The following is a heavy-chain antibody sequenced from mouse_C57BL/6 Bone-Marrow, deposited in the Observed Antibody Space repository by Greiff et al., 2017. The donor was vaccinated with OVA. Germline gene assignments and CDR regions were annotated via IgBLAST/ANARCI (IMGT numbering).Heavy chain of an antibody. D-gene: IGHD2-1*01. CDR1: GYTFTSYW. CDR2: IYPGSGST. J-gene: IGHJ1*03. V-gene: IGHV1-55*01. CDR3: ARFGGNYGYFDV. Sequence: QVQLKQPGAELVKPGASVKMSCKASGYTFTSYWITWVKQRPGQGLEWIGDIYPGSGSTNYNEKFKSKATLTVDTSSSTAYMQLSSLTSEDSAVYYCARFGGNYGYFDVWGTGTTVTVSS.